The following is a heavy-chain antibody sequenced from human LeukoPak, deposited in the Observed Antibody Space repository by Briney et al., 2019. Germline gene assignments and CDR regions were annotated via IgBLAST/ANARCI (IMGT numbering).Heavy chain of an antibody. CDR2: INSDGSST. CDR3: ARAQYGDEYFDY. J-gene: IGHJ4*02. CDR1: GFTFSSYW. D-gene: IGHD4-17*01. V-gene: IGHV3-74*01. Sequence: GGSLRLPCAASGFTFSSYWMHWVRQAPGKGLVWVSRINSDGSSTSYADSVKGRFTISRDNAKNTLYLQMNSLRAEDTAVYYCARAQYGDEYFDYWGQGTLVTVSS.